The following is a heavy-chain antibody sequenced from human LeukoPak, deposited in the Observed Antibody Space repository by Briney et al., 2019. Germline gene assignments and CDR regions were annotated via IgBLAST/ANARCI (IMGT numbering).Heavy chain of an antibody. CDR2: LSATSDKI. D-gene: IGHD1-26*01. CDR1: GFTFSTYS. J-gene: IGHJ4*02. Sequence: PGGSLRLSCAASGFTFSTYSMNWVRQAPGKGLEWISYLSATSDKIFYADSVKGRFTISRDNAKHSLFLQMDSLRPEDTGMYYCAKDMNEEGAMEFDYWGQGTLVTVSS. V-gene: IGHV3-48*04. CDR3: AKDMNEEGAMEFDY.